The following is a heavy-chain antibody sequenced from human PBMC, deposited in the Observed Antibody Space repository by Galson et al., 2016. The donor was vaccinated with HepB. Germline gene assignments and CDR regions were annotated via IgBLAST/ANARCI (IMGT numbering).Heavy chain of an antibody. Sequence: SLRLSCAASGFTFSNYAMSWVRQAPGKGLEWVSSINNDGSTTSYADSVKGRFTVSRDNAKNTLYMQMNSLRAEDTAVYYCARESPTTAGAFDIWGQGTMVTVSS. CDR3: ARESPTTAGAFDI. J-gene: IGHJ3*02. D-gene: IGHD4-17*01. V-gene: IGHV3-74*01. CDR2: INNDGSTT. CDR1: GFTFSNYA.